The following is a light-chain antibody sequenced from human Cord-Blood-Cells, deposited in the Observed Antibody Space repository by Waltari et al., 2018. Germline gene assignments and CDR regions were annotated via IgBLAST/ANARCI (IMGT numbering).Light chain of an antibody. CDR2: AAS. V-gene: IGKV1-39*01. CDR1: QGISRS. Sequence: DIQMTQSPSSLSASVGARVTITCMASQGISRSLNWYQQKPGKAPKLLISAASSLQSGVPSRFSVSGSGTDFTLTISSLQPEDFATYYCQQSDSTPYTFGKGTKLEIK. J-gene: IGKJ2*01. CDR3: QQSDSTPYT.